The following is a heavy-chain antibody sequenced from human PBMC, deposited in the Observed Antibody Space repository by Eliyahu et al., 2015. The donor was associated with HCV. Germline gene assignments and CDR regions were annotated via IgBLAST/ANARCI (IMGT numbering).Heavy chain of an antibody. J-gene: IGHJ4*02. CDR1: GFSFEDYA. V-gene: IGHV3-9*01. Sequence: EVQLVESGGGFEQPGTSLRLSCVASGFSFEDYAMYWVRQVPGKGLEWVSSISWDSNRIGYGDSVRGRFTISRDNAKNSVYLQMNSLRPEDTALYYCARDWRDGFNSVAFDNRGQGTLVTVSS. CDR2: ISWDSNRI. CDR3: ARDWRDGFNSVAFDN. D-gene: IGHD5-24*01.